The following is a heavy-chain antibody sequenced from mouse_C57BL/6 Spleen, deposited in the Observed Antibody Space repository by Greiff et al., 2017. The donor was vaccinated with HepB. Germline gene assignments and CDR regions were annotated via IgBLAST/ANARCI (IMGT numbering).Heavy chain of an antibody. CDR2: IYPRSGNT. V-gene: IGHV1-81*01. CDR3: ARGGITTVVASDY. CDR1: GYTFTSYG. Sequence: VKLMESGAELARPGASVKLSCKASGYTFTSYGISWVKQRTGQGLEWIGEIYPRSGNTYYNEKFKGKATLTADKSSSTAYMELRSLTSEDSAVYFCARGGITTVVASDYWGQGTTLTVSS. J-gene: IGHJ2*01. D-gene: IGHD1-1*01.